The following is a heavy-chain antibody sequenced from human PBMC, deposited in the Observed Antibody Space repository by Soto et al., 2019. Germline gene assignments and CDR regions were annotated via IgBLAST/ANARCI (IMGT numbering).Heavy chain of an antibody. CDR2: INHSGST. J-gene: IGHJ4*02. CDR3: ARAEYSKLVVVVAATRGCYFDY. Sequence: SETLSLTCAVYGGSFSGYYWSWIRQPPGKGLEWIGEINHSGSTNYNPSLKSRVTISVDTSKNQFSLKLSSVTAADTAVYYCARAEYSKLVVVVAATRGCYFDYWGQGTLVTVSS. V-gene: IGHV4-34*01. CDR1: GGSFSGYY. D-gene: IGHD2-15*01.